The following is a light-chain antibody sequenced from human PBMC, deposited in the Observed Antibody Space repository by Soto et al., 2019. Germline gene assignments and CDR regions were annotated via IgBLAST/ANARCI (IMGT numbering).Light chain of an antibody. V-gene: IGLV4-60*02. CDR1: SGHSSYI. Sequence: QSVLTQSSSASASLGSSVKLTCTLSSGHSSYIIAWHHQQPGKAPRYLMKLEGSGSYNKGSGVPDRFSGSSSGADRYLTISNLQFEDEADYYCETWDSNTVVFGGGTKVTVL. CDR2: LEGSGSY. CDR3: ETWDSNTVV. J-gene: IGLJ2*01.